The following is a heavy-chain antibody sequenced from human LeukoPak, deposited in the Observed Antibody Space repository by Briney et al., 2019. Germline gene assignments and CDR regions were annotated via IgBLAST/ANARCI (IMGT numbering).Heavy chain of an antibody. J-gene: IGHJ1*01. CDR3: ARVTSGYSSGWYYFQH. CDR1: GYTFTGYY. Sequence: ASVKVSCKASGYTFTGYYMHWVRQAPGQGLEWMGWIKPNSGGTNYAQKFQGRVTMTRDTSISTAYMELSRLRSDDTAVYYCARVTSGYSSGWYYFQHWGQGTLVTVSS. V-gene: IGHV1-2*02. CDR2: IKPNSGGT. D-gene: IGHD6-19*01.